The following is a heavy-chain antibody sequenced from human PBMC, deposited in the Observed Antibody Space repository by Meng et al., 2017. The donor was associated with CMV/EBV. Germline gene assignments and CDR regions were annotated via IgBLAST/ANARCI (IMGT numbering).Heavy chain of an antibody. V-gene: IGHV1-69*01. D-gene: IGHD5-24*01. J-gene: IGHJ4*02. CDR1: GGPFSSYA. Sequence: QVVLVRSGAEVKTAGSSVTVSCEASGGPFSSYAISWVRQAPGKGLEWMGGIIPIFGTANYAQKFKGRVTITADESTSTAYMELSSLRSEDTAVYYCARMPRDGYNYIDYWGQGTLVTVSS. CDR3: ARMPRDGYNYIDY. CDR2: IIPIFGTA.